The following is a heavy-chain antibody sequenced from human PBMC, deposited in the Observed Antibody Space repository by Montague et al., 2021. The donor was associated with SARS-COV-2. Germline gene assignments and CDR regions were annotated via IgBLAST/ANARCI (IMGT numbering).Heavy chain of an antibody. J-gene: IGHJ4*02. CDR1: GGSTSNYY. V-gene: IGHV4-59*01. CDR2: IFYTGST. CDR3: ARAQNICFIANCVNYFDI. D-gene: IGHD2-15*01. Sequence: SETLSLTCSVSGGSTSNYYLTWIRQSPGKVLQWIGYIFYTGSTKFNPSLQSRVSMSLDTSKNHFSLRLSAVTAADTARYYCARAQNICFIANCVNYFDIWGLGALVTVSS.